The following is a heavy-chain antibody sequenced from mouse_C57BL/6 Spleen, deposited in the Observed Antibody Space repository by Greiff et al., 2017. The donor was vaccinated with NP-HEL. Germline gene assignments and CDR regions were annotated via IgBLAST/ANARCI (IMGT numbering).Heavy chain of an antibody. V-gene: IGHV1-22*01. CDR3: ARDYYGSSRDYAMDD. CDR1: GYTFTDYN. CDR2: INPNNGGT. Sequence: VQLQQSGPELVKPGASVKMSCKASGYTFTDYNMHWVKQSHGKSLEWIGYINPNNGGTSYNQKFKGKATLTVNKSSSTAYMELRSLTSEDSAVYYCARDYYGSSRDYAMDDWGQGTSVTVSS. D-gene: IGHD1-1*01. J-gene: IGHJ4*01.